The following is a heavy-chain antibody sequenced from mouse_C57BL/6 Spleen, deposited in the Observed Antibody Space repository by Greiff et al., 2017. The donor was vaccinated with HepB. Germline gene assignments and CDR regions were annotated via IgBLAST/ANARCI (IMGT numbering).Heavy chain of an antibody. D-gene: IGHD1-1*01. CDR2: IDPSDSYT. V-gene: IGHV1-69*01. CDR3: LIYYYGSSYKDFDY. CDR1: GYTFTSYW. Sequence: QVQLQQPGAELVMPGASVKLSCKASGYTFTSYWMHWVKQRPGQGLEWIGEIDPSDSYTNYNQKFKGKSKLTVDKSSSTAYMQLSSQTSEDSAVYYCLIYYYGSSYKDFDYWGQGTTLTVSS. J-gene: IGHJ2*01.